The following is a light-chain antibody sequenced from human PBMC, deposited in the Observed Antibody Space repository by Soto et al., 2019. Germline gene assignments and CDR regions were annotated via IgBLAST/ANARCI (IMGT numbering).Light chain of an antibody. V-gene: IGLV1-40*01. J-gene: IGLJ1*01. CDR1: SSNIGAGFD. Sequence: QTVVTQEPPFSVSGAPGQRVTISCTGTSSNIGAGFDVHWYQQFPGTAPKVLIYGNTNRPPAVPDRFSASKSGTSASLAISGLQAEDEADYYCQSYDSSLSGSKVFGTGTKLTVL. CDR3: QSYDSSLSGSKV. CDR2: GNT.